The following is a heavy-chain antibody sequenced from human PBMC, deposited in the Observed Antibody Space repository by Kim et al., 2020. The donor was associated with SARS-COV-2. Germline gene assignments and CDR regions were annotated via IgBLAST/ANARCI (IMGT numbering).Heavy chain of an antibody. Sequence: ASVKVSCKASGYTFTSYYMHWVRQAAGQGLEWMGIINPSGGSTSYAQKFQGRVTMTRDTSTSTVYMELSSLRSEDTAVYDCARDRYVDTMVREPAYYFDYWGQATLVTVSS. J-gene: IGHJ4*02. D-gene: IGHD3-10*01. CDR1: GYTFTSYY. V-gene: IGHV1-46*01. CDR3: ARDRYVDTMVREPAYYFDY. CDR2: INPSGGST.